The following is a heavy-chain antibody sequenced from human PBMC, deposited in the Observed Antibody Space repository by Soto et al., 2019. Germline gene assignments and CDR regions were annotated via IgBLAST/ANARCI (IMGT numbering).Heavy chain of an antibody. D-gene: IGHD1-20*01. CDR2: IYSTGDT. V-gene: IGHV3-66*01. CDR1: GLSVSDNY. CDR3: ARDPGYGRGVTFDP. J-gene: IGHJ5*02. Sequence: GGSMRLSCAASGLSVSDNYMSWVRQAPGKGLEWISVIYSTGDTYYADSVKGRLTVSRDNSKNTLYLQINDLRVEDTAIYYCARDPGYGRGVTFDPWGQGIPVTVSS.